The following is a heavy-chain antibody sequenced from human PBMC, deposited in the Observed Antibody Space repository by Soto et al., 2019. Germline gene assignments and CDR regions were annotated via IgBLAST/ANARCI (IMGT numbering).Heavy chain of an antibody. Sequence: SETLSLTCTVSGASITYGAYSWSWIRQTPGKGLEWIGYINHLETTFYNPSFESRLTLSIDRTKNQFSLNLKSMSAADRAVYLCARGGGFDYFDYWGQGTLVTVSS. CDR3: ARGGGFDYFDY. D-gene: IGHD3-10*01. J-gene: IGHJ4*02. CDR1: GASITYGAYS. V-gene: IGHV4-30-2*01. CDR2: INHLETT.